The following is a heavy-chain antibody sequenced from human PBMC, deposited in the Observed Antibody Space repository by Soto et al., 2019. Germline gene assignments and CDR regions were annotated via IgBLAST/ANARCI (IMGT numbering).Heavy chain of an antibody. V-gene: IGHV4-59*11. CDR1: GGSISGHY. CDR3: ARDYASVFDP. J-gene: IGHJ5*02. Sequence: SETLSLTCTVSGGSISGHYWTWIRQPPGKGLEWLGYVYYTGRTNYNPSVHSRITISVDTSKDQFSLKLTSVTAADTAVYYCARDYASVFDPWGQGTLVTVSS. CDR2: VYYTGRT. D-gene: IGHD2-8*01.